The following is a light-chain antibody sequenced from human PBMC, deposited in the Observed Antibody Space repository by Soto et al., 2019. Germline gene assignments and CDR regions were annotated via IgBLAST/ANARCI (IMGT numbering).Light chain of an antibody. CDR3: RQYDAKGKT. CDR2: GTS. Sequence: EIVLTQSPGTLSLSPGERATLSCRASQSVNSSYLAWYQHKPGQAPRLLIYGTSSRATGIPDRFSGSGSGTDDFPIISRLQPDDYAVYYCRQYDAKGKTFGEG. V-gene: IGKV3-20*01. CDR1: QSVNSSY. J-gene: IGKJ4*01.